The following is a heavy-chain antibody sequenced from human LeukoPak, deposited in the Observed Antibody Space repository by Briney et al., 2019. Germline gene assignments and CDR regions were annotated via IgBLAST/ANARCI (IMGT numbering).Heavy chain of an antibody. D-gene: IGHD2-8*01. Sequence: GGSLRLSCAASGFTFSSYWVSWVRQAPGKGLEWVSAISNSGGSIYHADSVKGRFTISRDNSKNTLYLQMSSLRAEDTDVYYWARVMTWGQGTLLSVSS. J-gene: IGHJ5*02. CDR2: ISNSGGSI. CDR3: ARVMT. V-gene: IGHV3-23*01. CDR1: GFTFSSYW.